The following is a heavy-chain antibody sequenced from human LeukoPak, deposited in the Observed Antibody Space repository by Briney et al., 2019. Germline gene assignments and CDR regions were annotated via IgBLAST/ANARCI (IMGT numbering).Heavy chain of an antibody. CDR3: ATSPSIPAAPNDY. CDR1: GSTVTDYY. D-gene: IGHD2-2*01. CDR2: VDPEEGET. J-gene: IGHJ4*02. Sequence: GASVKVSCKASGSTVTDYYIHWVQQAPGKGLEWMGRVDPEEGETIYADRFQGRLIITADTFTDTAYMELSSLRSEDTAVYFCATSPSIPAAPNDYWSQGTLVTVSS. V-gene: IGHV1-69-2*01.